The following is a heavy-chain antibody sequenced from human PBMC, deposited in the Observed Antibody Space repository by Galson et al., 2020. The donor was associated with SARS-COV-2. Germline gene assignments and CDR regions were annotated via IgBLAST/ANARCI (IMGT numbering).Heavy chain of an antibody. CDR1: GGYISSSSYY. D-gene: IGHD5-18*01. J-gene: IGHJ4*02. V-gene: IGHV4-39*01. Sequence: SETLSLTCTVSGGYISSSSYYWGWLRQPPGKGLEWIGSIYYSGSTYYNPSLKSRVTISVDTSKNQFSLKLSSVTAADTAVYYCASTPWRVDTAMSYLDYWGQGTLVTVSS. CDR2: IYYSGST. CDR3: ASTPWRVDTAMSYLDY.